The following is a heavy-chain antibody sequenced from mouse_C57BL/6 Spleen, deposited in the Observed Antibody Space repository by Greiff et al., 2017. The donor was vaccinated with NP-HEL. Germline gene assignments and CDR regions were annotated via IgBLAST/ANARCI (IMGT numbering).Heavy chain of an antibody. CDR1: EYEFPSHD. D-gene: IGHD1-1*01. J-gene: IGHJ1*03. Sequence: EVKLMESGGGLVQPGESLKLSCESNEYEFPSHDMSWVRKTPEKRLELVAAINSDGGSTYYPDTMERRFIISRDNTKKTLYLQMSSLRSEDTALYYCARSRGSSYDWYFDVWGTGTTVTVSS. V-gene: IGHV5-2*01. CDR3: ARSRGSSYDWYFDV. CDR2: INSDGGST.